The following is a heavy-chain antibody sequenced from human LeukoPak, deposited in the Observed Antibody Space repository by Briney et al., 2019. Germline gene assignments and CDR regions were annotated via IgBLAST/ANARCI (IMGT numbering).Heavy chain of an antibody. CDR2: ISWNSGSI. V-gene: IGHV3-9*01. CDR1: GFTFDDYA. CDR3: AKDLDYGGNSGLDY. J-gene: IGHJ4*02. Sequence: GGSLRLSCAASGFTFDDYAMHWVRQAPGKGLEWVSGISWNSGSIGYADSVKGRFTISRDNAKNSLYLQMNSLRAEDTALYYCAKDLDYGGNSGLDYWGQGTLVTVSS. D-gene: IGHD4-23*01.